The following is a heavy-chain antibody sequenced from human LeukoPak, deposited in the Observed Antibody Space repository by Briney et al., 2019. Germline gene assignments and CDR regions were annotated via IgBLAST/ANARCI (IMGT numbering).Heavy chain of an antibody. CDR1: GDAISSYY. Sequence: PSETLSLTCTVSGDAISSYYWTWIRQPPGKGLEWVWYIYYTGSTNYNPSLKSRVTISTDTSKNQFSLKVYSVTAADTAFYYCARGYCSGRNCYYFDYWGQGILVTVSS. D-gene: IGHD2-15*01. CDR2: IYYTGST. J-gene: IGHJ4*02. CDR3: ARGYCSGRNCYYFDY. V-gene: IGHV4-59*08.